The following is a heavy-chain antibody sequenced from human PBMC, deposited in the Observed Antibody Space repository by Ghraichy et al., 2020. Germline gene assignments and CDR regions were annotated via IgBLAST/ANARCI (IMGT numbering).Heavy chain of an antibody. J-gene: IGHJ6*02. CDR1: GGSISSYY. V-gene: IGHV4-59*01. D-gene: IGHD2-15*01. CDR2: IYYSGST. Sequence: SETLSLTCTVSGGSISSYYWSWIRQPPGKGLEWIGYIYYSGSTNYNPSLKSRVTISVDTSKNQFSLKLSSVTAADTAVYYCARDPVGYCSGGSCYSPYYYGMDVWGQGTTVTVSS. CDR3: ARDPVGYCSGGSCYSPYYYGMDV.